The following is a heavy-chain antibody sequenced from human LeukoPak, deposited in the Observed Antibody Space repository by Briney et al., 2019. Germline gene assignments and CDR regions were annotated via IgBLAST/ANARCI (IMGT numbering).Heavy chain of an antibody. CDR2: ISSSSSTI. CDR1: GFTFSRNG. V-gene: IGHV3-48*01. Sequence: GGSLRLSCAASGFTFSRNGMTWVRQAPGKGLEWVSYISSSSSTIYYADSVKGRFTISRDNAKNSLYLQMNSLRAEDTAVYYCASYDAFDIWGQGTMVTVSS. CDR3: ASYDAFDI. J-gene: IGHJ3*02.